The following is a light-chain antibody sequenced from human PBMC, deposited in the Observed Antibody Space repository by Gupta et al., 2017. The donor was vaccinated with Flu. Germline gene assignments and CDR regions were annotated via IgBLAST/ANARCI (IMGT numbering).Light chain of an antibody. CDR1: NLGNKY. V-gene: IGLV3-1*01. CDR3: QAWDSSSGV. Sequence: SPGQTATITCTGENLGNKYTCWYQQKPGQSPVLVIYQDEKRPSRIPERFSGSNTGNTATLTISGTQAIDEADYYCQAWDSSSGVFGAGTKVTVL. CDR2: QDE. J-gene: IGLJ1*01.